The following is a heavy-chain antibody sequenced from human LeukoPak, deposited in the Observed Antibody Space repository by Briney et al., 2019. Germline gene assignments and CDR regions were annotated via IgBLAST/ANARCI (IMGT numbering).Heavy chain of an antibody. V-gene: IGHV3-74*01. CDR3: ARTSNGMSN. CDR2: INSDGRST. CDR1: GFTFTNYG. D-gene: IGHD2-8*01. Sequence: GGSLRLSCVASGFTFTNYGMMWVRQAPAKGLVWVSYINSDGRSTTYADSVKGRFTISRDNAKNTLYLQMSSLRAEDTAMYYCARTSNGMSNWGQGTLVIVSS. J-gene: IGHJ4*02.